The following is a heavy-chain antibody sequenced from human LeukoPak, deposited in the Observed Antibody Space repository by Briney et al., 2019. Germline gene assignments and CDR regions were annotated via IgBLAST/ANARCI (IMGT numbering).Heavy chain of an antibody. CDR3: TGGSGWYSPDY. Sequence: PGGSLRLSCAASGFTFSGSAMHWVRQASGKGLEWVGHIRRTTNNYATAYAASVRGRFTISRDDSKDTAYLQMNSLKTEDTAVYYCTGGSGWYSPDYWGQGTLVTVSS. CDR1: GFTFSGSA. D-gene: IGHD6-19*01. CDR2: IRRTTNNYAT. V-gene: IGHV3-73*01. J-gene: IGHJ4*02.